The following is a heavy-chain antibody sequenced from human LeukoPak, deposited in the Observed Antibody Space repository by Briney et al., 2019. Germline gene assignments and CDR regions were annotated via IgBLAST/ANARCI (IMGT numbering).Heavy chain of an antibody. D-gene: IGHD3-22*01. V-gene: IGHV3-23*01. J-gene: IGHJ4*02. CDR1: GLPIADFA. CDR3: TRGSEGYYDSSGRMVEY. CDR2: ISGSGGST. Sequence: GGSLRLSCVASGLPIADFAMHCVRQAPGKGLEWVSAISGSGGSTYYADSVKGRFTISRDNARDSLYLQMNSLRAEDTAVYYCTRGSEGYYDSSGRMVEYWGQGTLVSVSS.